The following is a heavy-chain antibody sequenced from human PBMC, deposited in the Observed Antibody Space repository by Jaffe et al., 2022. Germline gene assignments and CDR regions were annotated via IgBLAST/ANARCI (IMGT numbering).Heavy chain of an antibody. Sequence: EVQLVETGGGLIQPGGSLRLSCAASGFTVSNNYMYWVRQAPGKGLEWVSVIYNDDSTVYADSVKGRFTLFRDNSKNTLYLQMNSLRVEDTALYYCARGNGHWGQGTLVTVSS. D-gene: IGHD2-8*01. CDR1: GFTVSNNY. CDR3: ARGNGH. V-gene: IGHV3-53*02. CDR2: IYNDDST. J-gene: IGHJ4*02.